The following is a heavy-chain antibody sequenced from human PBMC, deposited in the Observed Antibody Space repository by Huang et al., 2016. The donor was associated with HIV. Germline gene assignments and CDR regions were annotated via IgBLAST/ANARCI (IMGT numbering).Heavy chain of an antibody. Sequence: VRQSPGKGLEWVAVISSFDGGRQYYGDSVKDRFTISRDNSNNTLYLQMNSLRPEDTAVYYCARDRSGDYYTLDVWGTGTTVIVSS. V-gene: IGHV3-30-3*01. J-gene: IGHJ6*04. D-gene: IGHD2-21*01. CDR2: ISSFDGGRQ. CDR3: ARDRSGDYYTLDV.